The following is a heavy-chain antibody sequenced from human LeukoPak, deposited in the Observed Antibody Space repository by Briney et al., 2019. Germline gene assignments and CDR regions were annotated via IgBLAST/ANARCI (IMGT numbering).Heavy chain of an antibody. D-gene: IGHD3-10*01. CDR2: IRGDGYDT. CDR1: GFSFSDFW. J-gene: IGHJ4*02. CDR3: AGDRVLGSGSLDN. V-gene: IGHV3-74*01. Sequence: EGSLRLSCAASGFSFSDFWMHWVRQTPGKGLVWVSRIRGDGYDTNYADSVEGRFTISRDNARHTLYLQMNSLRADDTAVYYCAGDRVLGSGSLDNWGQGTLVTVSS.